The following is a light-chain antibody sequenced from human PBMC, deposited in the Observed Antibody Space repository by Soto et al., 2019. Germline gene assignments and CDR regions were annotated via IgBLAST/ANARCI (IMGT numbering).Light chain of an antibody. V-gene: IGLV2-14*03. Sequence: QSALTQPASVSGSPGQSITISCTGTSSDVGGYNFVSWYQQHPGKVPKLMIFDVNSRPSGVSDRFSGSKSGNTASLTISGLQAEDEGDYYGSSSTSSSTHVFGSGTKLTVL. CDR3: SSSTSSSTHV. CDR1: SSDVGGYNF. J-gene: IGLJ1*01. CDR2: DVN.